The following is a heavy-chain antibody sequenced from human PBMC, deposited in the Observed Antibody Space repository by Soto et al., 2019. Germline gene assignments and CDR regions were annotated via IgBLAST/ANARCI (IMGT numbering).Heavy chain of an antibody. CDR1: GFTFSSYA. V-gene: IGHV3-23*01. CDR3: AKGSYDFWSGSRPAYDFDY. CDR2: ISGSGGST. J-gene: IGHJ4*02. Sequence: PGGSLRLSCAASGFTFSSYAMSWVRQAPGKGLEWVSAISGSGGSTYYADSVKGRFTISRDNSKNTLYLQMNSLRAEDTAVYYCAKGSYDFWSGSRPAYDFDYWGQGTLVTVSS. D-gene: IGHD3-3*01.